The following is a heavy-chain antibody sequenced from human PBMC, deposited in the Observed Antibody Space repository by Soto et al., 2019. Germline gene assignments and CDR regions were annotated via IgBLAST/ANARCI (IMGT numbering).Heavy chain of an antibody. Sequence: PSETLSLTCTVSGGSISSSSYYWGWIRQPPGKGLEWIGSIYYSGSTYYNPSLESRVTISVDTSKNQFSLKLSSVTAADTAVYYCARHAYYDCWSGYPPHAFDIWGQGTMVTVTS. V-gene: IGHV4-39*01. CDR1: GGSISSSSYY. J-gene: IGHJ3*02. CDR3: ARHAYYDCWSGYPPHAFDI. CDR2: IYYSGST. D-gene: IGHD3-3*01.